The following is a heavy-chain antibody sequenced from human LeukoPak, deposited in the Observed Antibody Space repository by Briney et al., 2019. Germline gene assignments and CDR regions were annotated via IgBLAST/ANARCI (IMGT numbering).Heavy chain of an antibody. Sequence: PGGSLRLSCAASGLTVSSNSMSWVRQAPGKVLDWVSFIYSGGGNYYADYVKSRFTISRDNSKNTLYIQMNSLRAEDTAVYYCARVNSGSPGRNDYWGQGTLVTVSS. J-gene: IGHJ4*02. CDR2: IYSGGGN. D-gene: IGHD1-14*01. CDR1: GLTVSSNS. V-gene: IGHV3-53*05. CDR3: ARVNSGSPGRNDY.